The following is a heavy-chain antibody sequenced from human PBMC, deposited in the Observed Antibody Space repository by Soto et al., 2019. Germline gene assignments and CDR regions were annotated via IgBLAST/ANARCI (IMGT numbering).Heavy chain of an antibody. CDR2: ISWDGGST. CDR3: AKDIGRGYSGYDFYYYYYGMDV. V-gene: IGHV3-43*01. J-gene: IGHJ6*02. Sequence: GGSLRLSCAASGFTFDDYTMHWVRQAPGKGLEWVSLISWDGGSTYYADSVKGRFTISRDNSKNSLYLQMNSLRTEDTALYYCAKDIGRGYSGYDFYYYYYGMDVWGQGTTVTISS. D-gene: IGHD5-12*01. CDR1: GFTFDDYT.